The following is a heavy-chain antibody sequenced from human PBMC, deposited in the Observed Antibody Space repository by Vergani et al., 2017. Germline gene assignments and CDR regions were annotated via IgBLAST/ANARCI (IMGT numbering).Heavy chain of an antibody. CDR3: ARIHVTGADFGGGPNYEYYYGMDV. D-gene: IGHD3-3*01. J-gene: IGHJ6*02. CDR1: GYSITNYW. Sequence: EVQLVQSGAEVKKPGESLKISCQGSGYSITNYWIAWVRQRPGKGLEWMGIIYAGDSDVRYSPSFQGQVTMSVDKSLSTAYLQWSSLKASDTATYYCARIHVTGADFGGGPNYEYYYGMDVWGQGTTVTVSS. V-gene: IGHV5-51*03. CDR2: IYAGDSDV.